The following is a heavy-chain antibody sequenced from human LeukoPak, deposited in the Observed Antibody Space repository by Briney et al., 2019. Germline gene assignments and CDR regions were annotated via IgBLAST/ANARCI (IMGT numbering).Heavy chain of an antibody. CDR1: GYTFTGYF. V-gene: IGHV1-2*02. CDR2: INPNSGGT. D-gene: IGHD6-13*01. Sequence: VASVKVSCKASGYTFTGYFMHWVRQAPGQGLEWMGWINPNSGGTNYAQKFQGRVIMTWDTSISTAYIELSRLRSDDTAVYYCARDLDGSSGCDYWGQGTLVTVSS. J-gene: IGHJ4*02. CDR3: ARDLDGSSGCDY.